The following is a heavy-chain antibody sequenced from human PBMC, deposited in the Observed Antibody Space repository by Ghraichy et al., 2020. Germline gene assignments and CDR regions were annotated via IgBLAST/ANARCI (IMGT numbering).Heavy chain of an antibody. CDR3: SRDPKTYYDFWSGYLGGGMDV. CDR2: ISYDGSNK. V-gene: IGHV3-30*04. CDR1: GFTFSSYA. D-gene: IGHD3-3*01. J-gene: IGHJ6*02. Sequence: GGSLRLSCAASGFTFSSYAMHWVRQAPGKGLEWVAVISYDGSNKYYADSVKGRFTISRDNSKNTLYLQMNSLRAEDTAVYYCSRDPKTYYDFWSGYLGGGMDVWGQGTTVTVSS.